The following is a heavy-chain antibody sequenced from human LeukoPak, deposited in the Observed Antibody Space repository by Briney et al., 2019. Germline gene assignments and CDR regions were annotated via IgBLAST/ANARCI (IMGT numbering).Heavy chain of an antibody. Sequence: SETLSLTCTVSGGSITSSSYHWGWIRQPPGKGLEWIGSIYYTGTTYYNPSLKSRVTISVDTSKNQFSLKLSSVTAADTAVYYCARGDRSSSWSMNYFDYWGQGTLVTVSS. J-gene: IGHJ4*02. CDR3: ARGDRSSSWSMNYFDY. CDR2: IYYTGTT. D-gene: IGHD6-13*01. CDR1: GGSITSSSYH. V-gene: IGHV4-39*01.